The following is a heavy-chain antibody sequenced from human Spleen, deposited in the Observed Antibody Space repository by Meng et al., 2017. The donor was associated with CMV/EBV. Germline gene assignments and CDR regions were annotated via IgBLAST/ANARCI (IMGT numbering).Heavy chain of an antibody. Sequence: QVQLQQWGAGLLKPSETLSLTCAVYGGSFSGYYWSWIRQPPGKGLEWIGEINHSGSTNYNPSLKSRVTISVDTSKNQFSLKLSSVTAADTAVYYCARGNKWLRSTPFDYWGQGTLVTVSS. CDR1: GGSFSGYY. J-gene: IGHJ4*02. CDR2: INHSGST. D-gene: IGHD5-12*01. V-gene: IGHV4-34*01. CDR3: ARGNKWLRSTPFDY.